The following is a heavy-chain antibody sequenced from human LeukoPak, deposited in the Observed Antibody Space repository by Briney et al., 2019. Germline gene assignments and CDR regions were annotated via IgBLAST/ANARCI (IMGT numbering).Heavy chain of an antibody. V-gene: IGHV4-4*07. Sequence: SETLSLTCTVSGGSISSYYWSWIRQPAGKGLEWIGRIYTSGSTNYNPSLKSRVTMSVDTSKNQFSLKLSSVTAADTAVYYCARGLGYCSGGSCYMDYDYWGQGTLVTVSS. D-gene: IGHD2-15*01. CDR1: GGSISSYY. CDR2: IYTSGST. J-gene: IGHJ4*02. CDR3: ARGLGYCSGGSCYMDYDY.